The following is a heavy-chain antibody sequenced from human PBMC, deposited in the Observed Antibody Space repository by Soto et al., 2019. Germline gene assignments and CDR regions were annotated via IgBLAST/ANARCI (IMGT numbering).Heavy chain of an antibody. D-gene: IGHD3-22*01. CDR2: ISAYNGNT. V-gene: IGHV1-18*01. CDR1: GYTFTSYG. CDR3: ARYRRAVFYYDSSGYPDY. J-gene: IGHJ4*02. Sequence: ASVKVSCKASGYTFTSYGISWVRQAPGQGLEWMGWISAYNGNTNYAQKLQGRVTMTTDTSTSTAYMELRSLRSDDTAEYYSARYRRAVFYYDSSGYPDYWGQGTLVTVSS.